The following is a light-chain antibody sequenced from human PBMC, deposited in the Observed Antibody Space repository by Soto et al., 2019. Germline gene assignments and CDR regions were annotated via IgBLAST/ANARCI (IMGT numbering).Light chain of an antibody. Sequence: DIQMTQSPSTLSASVGDRVTISCRASRSISSWLAWYQQKPGKAPKLLIYKASNLENGVPSRFSGSGSGTEFTLTISNLQPEDFATYYCQQYDNYLYTFGQGTKLEIK. J-gene: IGKJ2*01. V-gene: IGKV1-5*03. CDR1: RSISSW. CDR3: QQYDNYLYT. CDR2: KAS.